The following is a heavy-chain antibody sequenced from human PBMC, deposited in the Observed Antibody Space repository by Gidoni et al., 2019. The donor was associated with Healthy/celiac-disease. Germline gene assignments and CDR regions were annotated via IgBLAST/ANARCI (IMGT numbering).Heavy chain of an antibody. CDR2: INSDGSST. CDR1: GFTFSSYW. CDR3: AREFVVPAALRGEYYYYGMDV. Sequence: EVQLVESGGGLVQPGGSLRLSCAASGFTFSSYWIQWVRQAPGKGLVLVSRINSDGSSTSYADSVKGRFTISRDNAKNTLYLQMNSLRAEDTAVYYCAREFVVPAALRGEYYYYGMDVWGQGTTVTVSS. V-gene: IGHV3-74*01. J-gene: IGHJ6*02. D-gene: IGHD2-2*02.